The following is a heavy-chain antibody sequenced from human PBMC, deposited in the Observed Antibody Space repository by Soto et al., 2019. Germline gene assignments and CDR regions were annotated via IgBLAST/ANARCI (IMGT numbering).Heavy chain of an antibody. CDR1: GASISNTLYY. V-gene: IGHV4-30-4*01. CDR2: IYDGGRT. Sequence: QVQLQASGPGLVKPSQTLSLTCTVSGASISNTLYYWSWIRQPPDKGLDWIGHIYDGGRTYNHPSLESRLTISVDTSKNQFTLRLSSVSAAHTAVDYCTRGLAGDKVDYWCQGTLGTVPS. J-gene: IGHJ4*02. D-gene: IGHD3-16*01. CDR3: TRGLAGDKVDY.